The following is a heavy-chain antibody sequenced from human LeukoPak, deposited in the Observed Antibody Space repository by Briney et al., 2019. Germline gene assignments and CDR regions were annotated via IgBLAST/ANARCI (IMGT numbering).Heavy chain of an antibody. CDR3: ARDSSGWSRDY. CDR1: GFTFSAYS. CDR2: INRGSNHI. J-gene: IGHJ4*02. D-gene: IGHD6-19*01. V-gene: IGHV3-21*06. Sequence: GGSLRLSCAASGFTFSAYSMSWVRQAPGKGLKWVSSINRGSNHIYYADAVKGRFTISRDNAKNSLYLQMNSLRAEDTAIYYCARDSSGWSRDYWGQGTLVTVSS.